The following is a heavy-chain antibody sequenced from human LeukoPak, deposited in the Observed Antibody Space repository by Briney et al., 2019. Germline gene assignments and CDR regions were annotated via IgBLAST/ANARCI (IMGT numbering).Heavy chain of an antibody. CDR3: ARDNRILTGFDY. CDR1: GGSISSYY. V-gene: IGHV4-59*01. J-gene: IGHJ4*02. D-gene: IGHD3-9*01. CDR2: IYYSGST. Sequence: SETLSLTCTVSGGSISSYYWSWIRQPPGKGLEWIGYIYYSGSTNYNPSLKSRVTISVDTSKNQFSLKLSSVTAADTAVYYCARDNRILTGFDYWGQGTLVTVSS.